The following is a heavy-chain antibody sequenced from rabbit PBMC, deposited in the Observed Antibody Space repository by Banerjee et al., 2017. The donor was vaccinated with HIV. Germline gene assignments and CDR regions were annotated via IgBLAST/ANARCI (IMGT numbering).Heavy chain of an antibody. CDR1: GFDFSSYY. D-gene: IGHD2-1*01. CDR2: IDPVFGST. Sequence: QLKESGGGLVQPGGSLKLSCKASGFDFSSYYMSWVRQAPGKGLEWIGYIDPVFGSTYYASWVNGRFTISSHNAQNTLYLQLNSLTAADTATYFCARDNDSYDDYGDFLVFNLWGPGTLVTVS. CDR3: ARDNDSYDDYGDFLVFNL. J-gene: IGHJ4*01. V-gene: IGHV1S7*01.